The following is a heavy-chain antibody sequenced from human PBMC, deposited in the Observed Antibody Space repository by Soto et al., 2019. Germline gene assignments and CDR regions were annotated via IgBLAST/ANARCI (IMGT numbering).Heavy chain of an antibody. CDR2: IFSNDEK. CDR1: GFSLSNARMG. CDR3: ARIPYYDSSGDAFDI. Sequence: QVTLKESGPVLVKPTETLTLTCTVSGFSLSNARMGVSWIRQPPGKALEWLAHIFSNDEKAYSTSLKSSLTISKATSKSQVVLTMTNMDPVDTATYYCARIPYYDSSGDAFDIWGQGTMVTVSS. J-gene: IGHJ3*02. D-gene: IGHD3-22*01. V-gene: IGHV2-26*01.